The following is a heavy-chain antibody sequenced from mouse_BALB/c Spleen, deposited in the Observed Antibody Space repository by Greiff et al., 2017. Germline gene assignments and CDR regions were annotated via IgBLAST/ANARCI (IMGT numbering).Heavy chain of an antibody. CDR3: ATGNYYFDY. Sequence: EVQGVESGGGLVKPGGSLKLSCAASGFTFSSYAMSWVRQSPEKRLEWVAEISSGGSYTYYPDTVTGRFTISRDNAKNTLYLEMSSLRSEDTAMYYCATGNYYFDYWGQGTTLTVSS. J-gene: IGHJ2*01. CDR2: ISSGGSYT. V-gene: IGHV5-9-4*01. D-gene: IGHD2-1*01. CDR1: GFTFSSYA.